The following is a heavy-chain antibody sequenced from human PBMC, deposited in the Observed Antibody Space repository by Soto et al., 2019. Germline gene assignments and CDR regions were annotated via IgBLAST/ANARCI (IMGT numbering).Heavy chain of an antibody. CDR2: MSYDGSNK. Sequence: GGSLRLSCSASGFTFRSYAMHWVRQAPGKGLEWVAVMSYDGSNKYYADSVKGRFTISRDVSKNTLFLQMNSLTAADTAIYSCARACYYGSGRYHFYGVDVWGPGTTVAVSS. V-gene: IGHV3-30-3*01. D-gene: IGHD3-10*01. CDR1: GFTFRSYA. CDR3: ARACYYGSGRYHFYGVDV. J-gene: IGHJ6*02.